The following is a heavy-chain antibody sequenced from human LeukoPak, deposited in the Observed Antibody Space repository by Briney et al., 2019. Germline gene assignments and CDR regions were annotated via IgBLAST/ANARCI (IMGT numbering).Heavy chain of an antibody. CDR1: GFTFSSYS. D-gene: IGHD3-22*01. V-gene: IGHV3-21*01. J-gene: IGHJ4*02. CDR2: ISSSSSYI. Sequence: GGSLRLSCAASGFTFSSYSMNWVRQVPGKGLEWVSSISSSSSYIYYADSVKGRFTISRDNAKNSLYLQMNSLRAEDTAVYYCARDSGDSSPYYFDYWGQGTLVTVSS. CDR3: ARDSGDSSPYYFDY.